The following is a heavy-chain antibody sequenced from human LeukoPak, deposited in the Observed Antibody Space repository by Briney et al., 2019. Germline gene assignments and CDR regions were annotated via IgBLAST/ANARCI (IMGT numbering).Heavy chain of an antibody. Sequence: GESLKISCKGSGYSFTSYWIGCVRQMPGKGLEWMGIIYPGDSDTRYSPSFQGQVTISADKSISTAYLQWSSLKASDTAMYYCARHGSIVGATNAEYFQHWGQGTLVTVSS. V-gene: IGHV5-51*01. J-gene: IGHJ1*01. D-gene: IGHD1-26*01. CDR3: ARHGSIVGATNAEYFQH. CDR2: IYPGDSDT. CDR1: GYSFTSYW.